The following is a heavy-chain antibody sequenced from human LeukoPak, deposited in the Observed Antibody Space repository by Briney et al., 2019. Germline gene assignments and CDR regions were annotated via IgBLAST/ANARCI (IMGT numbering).Heavy chain of an antibody. V-gene: IGHV3-30*02. J-gene: IGHJ4*02. CDR3: AKSRGGQWLAPGY. CDR2: IRYDGSNK. D-gene: IGHD6-19*01. CDR1: GFIFSNYA. Sequence: PGGSLRLSCAASGFIFSNYAMHWVRQAPGKGLEWVTFIRYDGSNKYYAESVKGRFTISRDNSKNTLYLQMDSLRGEDTAVYYCAKSRGGQWLAPGYWGQGTLVTVSS.